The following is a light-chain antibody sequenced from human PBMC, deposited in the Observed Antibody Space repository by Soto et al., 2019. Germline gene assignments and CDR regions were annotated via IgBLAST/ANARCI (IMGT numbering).Light chain of an antibody. CDR2: AAS. V-gene: IGKV1-39*01. CDR1: QGISSY. J-gene: IGKJ5*01. Sequence: IQLTQSPSSLSASVGDRVTLTCRASQGISSYLAWYQQKPGKAPKLLIYAASSLQSGVPSRFSGSGSGTDFTLTISSLQPEDFATYYCQQSYSTTITFGQGTRLEIK. CDR3: QQSYSTTIT.